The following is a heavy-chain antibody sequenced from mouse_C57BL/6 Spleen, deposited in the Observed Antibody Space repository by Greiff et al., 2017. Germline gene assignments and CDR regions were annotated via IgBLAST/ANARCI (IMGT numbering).Heavy chain of an antibody. CDR3: ARRLTGDWYFDV. D-gene: IGHD4-1*01. V-gene: IGHV5-9*01. CDR1: GFTFSSYT. Sequence: DVMLVESGGGLVKPGGSLKLSCAASGFTFSSYTMSWVRQTPEKRLEWVATISGGGGNTYYPDSVKGRFTISRDNAKNTLYLQMSSLRSEDTALYYCARRLTGDWYFDVWGTGTTVTVSS. J-gene: IGHJ1*03. CDR2: ISGGGGNT.